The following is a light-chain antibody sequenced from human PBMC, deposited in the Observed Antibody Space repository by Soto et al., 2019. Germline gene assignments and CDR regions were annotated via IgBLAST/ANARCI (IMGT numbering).Light chain of an antibody. J-gene: IGLJ1*01. CDR1: ISDVGSYNL. CDR3: SSYSISTAYL. V-gene: IGLV2-14*02. Sequence: QSALTQPDSVSGSPGQSITISCTGTISDVGSYNLVSWYQQHPDKAPKVIIYEGSKRPSGVSYRFSGSKSGNTASLTISGLQAEDEADYFCSSYSISTAYLFGTGTKLTVL. CDR2: EGS.